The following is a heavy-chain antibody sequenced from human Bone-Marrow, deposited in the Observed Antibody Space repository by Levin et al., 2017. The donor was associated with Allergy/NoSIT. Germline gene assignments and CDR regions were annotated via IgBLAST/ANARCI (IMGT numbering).Heavy chain of an antibody. J-gene: IGHJ5*02. CDR3: ARLADNWNVNWFDP. V-gene: IGHV4-39*07. D-gene: IGHD1-20*01. Sequence: SETLSLTCTVSGASINSTNHYWGWIRQPPGKGLEWIGTIYYNSYTYYNPSLKSRVTISKDTSKNQFSLKLSSVTAADTAVYYCARLADNWNVNWFDPWGQGTLVTVSS. CDR2: IYYNSYT. CDR1: GASINSTNHY.